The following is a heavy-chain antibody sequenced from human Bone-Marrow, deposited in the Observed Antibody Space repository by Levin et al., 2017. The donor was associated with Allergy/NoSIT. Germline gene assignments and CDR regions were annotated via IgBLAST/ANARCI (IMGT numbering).Heavy chain of an antibody. Sequence: PGGSLRLSCKASGYTFTNFFMHWVRQAPGQGLQWLGIINPISGNTTYAQHFQGRLAVTGDTSTSTVYMELKDLTTEDTAMYFCARAAGVGSGTFDKWGHGTLVTVSS. CDR2: INPISGNT. V-gene: IGHV1-46*01. D-gene: IGHD3-10*01. CDR1: GYTFTNFF. CDR3: ARAAGVGSGTFDK. J-gene: IGHJ4*01.